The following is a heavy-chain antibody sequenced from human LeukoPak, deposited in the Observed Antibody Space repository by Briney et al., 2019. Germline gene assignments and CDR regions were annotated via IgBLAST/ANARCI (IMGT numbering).Heavy chain of an antibody. D-gene: IGHD6-19*01. V-gene: IGHV1-46*01. CDR3: ARTMQWLVLDYGMDV. Sequence: ASVKVSCKPSGYTFTRYYMHWVRQAPGQGLEWMGIINPSGGSTSYAQKFQGRVTMTRDTSTSTVYMELSSLRSEDTAVYYCARTMQWLVLDYGMDVWGQGTTVTVSS. J-gene: IGHJ6*02. CDR1: GYTFTRYY. CDR2: INPSGGST.